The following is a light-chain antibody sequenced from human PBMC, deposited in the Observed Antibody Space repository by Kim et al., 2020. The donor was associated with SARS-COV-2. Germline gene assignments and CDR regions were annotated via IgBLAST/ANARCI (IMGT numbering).Light chain of an antibody. J-gene: IGLJ1*01. Sequence: GQTGPITCQGDSLRRYYSSWYQQKPGHAPVLVMFGKNKRPSGIPDRFSDSTSGNTASLTITGAQAEDEADYYCNSRDLIGDHYVFGTGTKVTVL. CDR3: NSRDLIGDHYV. CDR2: GKN. CDR1: SLRRYY. V-gene: IGLV3-19*01.